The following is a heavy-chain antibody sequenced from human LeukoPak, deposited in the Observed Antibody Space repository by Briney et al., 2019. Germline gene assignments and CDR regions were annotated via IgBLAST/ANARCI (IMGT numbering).Heavy chain of an antibody. D-gene: IGHD3-22*01. J-gene: IGHJ5*02. CDR3: ARSLGNYDSSGYYLDGRFDP. Sequence: SVKVSCKASGGTFSSYAISWVRQAPGQGLEWMGGIIPIFGTANYAQKFQGRVTITADKSTSTAYMELSSLRSEDTAVYYCARSLGNYDSSGYYLDGRFDPWGQGTLVTVSS. CDR1: GGTFSSYA. CDR2: IIPIFGTA. V-gene: IGHV1-69*06.